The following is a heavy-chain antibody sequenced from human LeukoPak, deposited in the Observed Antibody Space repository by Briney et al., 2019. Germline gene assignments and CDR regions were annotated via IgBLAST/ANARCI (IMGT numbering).Heavy chain of an antibody. J-gene: IGHJ4*02. CDR2: ITWDGGST. CDR3: AKDGKAGYSNSWYDFDY. D-gene: IGHD6-13*01. V-gene: IGHV3-43*01. Sequence: GGSLRLSCAASGFTFDDYTMHWVRQAPGKGLEWVSLITWDGGSTYYADSVKGRFTISRDNSKNSLYLQMNSLRAEDTALYYCAKDGKAGYSNSWYDFDYWGQGTLVTVSS. CDR1: GFTFDDYT.